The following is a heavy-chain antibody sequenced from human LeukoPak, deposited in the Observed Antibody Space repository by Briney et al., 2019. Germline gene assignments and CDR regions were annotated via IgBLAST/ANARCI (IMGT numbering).Heavy chain of an antibody. V-gene: IGHV1-2*06. J-gene: IGHJ4*02. D-gene: IGHD6-19*01. CDR1: GYTFTGYY. CDR2: INPNSGGT. Sequence: ASXKVSCXASGYTFTGYYMHWVRQAPGQGLEWMGRINPNSGGTNYAQKFQGRVTMTRDTSISTAYMELSRLRSDDTAVYYCAREGGDGLVFDYWGQGTLVTVSS. CDR3: AREGGDGLVFDY.